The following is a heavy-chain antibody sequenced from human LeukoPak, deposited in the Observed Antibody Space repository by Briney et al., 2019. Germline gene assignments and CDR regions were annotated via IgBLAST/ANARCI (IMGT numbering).Heavy chain of an antibody. V-gene: IGHV4-38-2*02. CDR1: GYSISSGYY. J-gene: IGHJ6*03. CDR3: AREASYYMDV. CDR2: IYHSGST. Sequence: PSETLSLTCTVSGYSISSGYYWGWIRQPPGKGLEWIGSIYHSGSTYYNPSLKSRVTISVDTSKNQFSLKLSSVTAADTAVYYCAREASYYMDVWGKGTTVTVSS.